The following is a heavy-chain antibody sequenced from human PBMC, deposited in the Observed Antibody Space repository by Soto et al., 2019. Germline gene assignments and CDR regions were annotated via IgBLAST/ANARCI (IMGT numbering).Heavy chain of an antibody. V-gene: IGHV2-5*02. D-gene: IGHD6-13*01. CDR1: GFSLSTSGVG. Sequence: SGPTLVNPTQTLTLTCTFSGFSLSTSGVGVGWIRQPPGKALEWLALIYWDDDKRYSPSLKSRLTITKDTSKSQVVLTMTNMDPVDTATYYCAHTQLYSSSWSQDYYYGMDVWGQGTTVTVSS. J-gene: IGHJ6*02. CDR2: IYWDDDK. CDR3: AHTQLYSSSWSQDYYYGMDV.